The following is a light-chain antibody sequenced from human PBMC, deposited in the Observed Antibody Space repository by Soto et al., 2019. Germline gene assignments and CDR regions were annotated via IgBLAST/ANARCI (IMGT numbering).Light chain of an antibody. V-gene: IGLV2-11*01. Sequence: QSALTQPRSVSGSPGQSVTISCTGTSSDVGDYNYVSWFQQHPGKAPKLMIYDVSERPSGVPDRFSGSESGNTASLTISGLQAEDEADYYCCSYGGTFYVFGTGTKV. J-gene: IGLJ1*01. CDR2: DVS. CDR3: CSYGGTFYV. CDR1: SSDVGDYNY.